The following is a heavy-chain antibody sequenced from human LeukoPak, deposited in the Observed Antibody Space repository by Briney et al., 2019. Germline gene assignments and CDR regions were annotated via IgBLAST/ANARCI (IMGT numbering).Heavy chain of an antibody. CDR3: AREVAPGGFDY. J-gene: IGHJ4*02. D-gene: IGHD4-23*01. CDR1: GYTFTSYA. V-gene: IGHV7-4-1*02. CDR2: ISTNTRNP. Sequence: HGASVKVSCKTSGYTFTSYAMNWVRQAPGQGLEWMGWISTNTRNPTYAQGFTGRFVFSLDTSVSTAYLQISSLKAEDTAVYYCAREVAPGGFDYWGQGTLVTVSS.